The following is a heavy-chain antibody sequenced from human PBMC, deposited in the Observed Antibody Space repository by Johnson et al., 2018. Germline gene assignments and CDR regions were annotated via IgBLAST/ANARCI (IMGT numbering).Heavy chain of an antibody. CDR3: TRSDYSGTYFS. J-gene: IGHJ1*01. Sequence: VQLQESGGGLVQPGGSLKLSCAASGFSFSGSPMHWVRQASGKGLEWVGRIRSKANNYAIAYGASVKGRLTISRDDSKNTAYLQMNSLKTEDTAVYYCTRSDYSGTYFSWGPGTRVTVSS. D-gene: IGHD1-26*01. CDR1: GFSFSGSP. CDR2: IRSKANNYAI. V-gene: IGHV3-73*01.